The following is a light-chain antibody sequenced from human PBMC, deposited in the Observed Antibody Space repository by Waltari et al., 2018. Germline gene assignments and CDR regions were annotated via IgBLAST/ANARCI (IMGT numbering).Light chain of an antibody. CDR3: FSYAGSRNWV. Sequence: QSALTQAASVSGSPGQSITMSCTGTNSDVGSYNLVSWYQQNPGEAPKLMIFKVTKRPSGVSNRFSGSKSGNTASLTISGLQAEDEAHYYCFSYAGSRNWVFGGGTKLTVL. V-gene: IGLV2-23*02. CDR1: NSDVGSYNL. CDR2: KVT. J-gene: IGLJ3*02.